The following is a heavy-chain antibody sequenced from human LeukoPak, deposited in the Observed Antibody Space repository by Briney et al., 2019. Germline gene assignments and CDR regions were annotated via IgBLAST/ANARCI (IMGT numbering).Heavy chain of an antibody. Sequence: GGSLRLSCAASGFTFSSYWMHWVRQAPGKGLVWVSRINSDGSSTSYADSVKGRFTISRDNAKNTLYLQMNSLRAEDTAVYYCARADVDTAMVIDYWGQGTLVTVSS. CDR3: ARADVDTAMVIDY. J-gene: IGHJ4*02. CDR2: INSDGSST. D-gene: IGHD5-18*01. V-gene: IGHV3-74*01. CDR1: GFTFSSYW.